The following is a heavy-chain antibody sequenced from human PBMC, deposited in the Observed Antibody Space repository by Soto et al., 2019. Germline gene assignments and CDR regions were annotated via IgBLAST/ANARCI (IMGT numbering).Heavy chain of an antibody. Sequence: VQVVEWGGGLEQPGRSLRLSCAASGFSFDDYAMHWVRQAPGKGLEWVSCISWNSGNIVYSDSVKGRFTISRDNAKNSLSLQMNSLRAEDTALYYCTKGSSTSCFSPLDHWGQGTLVTVSS. J-gene: IGHJ4*02. V-gene: IGHV3-9*01. CDR3: TKGSSTSCFSPLDH. CDR2: ISWNSGNI. CDR1: GFSFDDYA. D-gene: IGHD2-2*01.